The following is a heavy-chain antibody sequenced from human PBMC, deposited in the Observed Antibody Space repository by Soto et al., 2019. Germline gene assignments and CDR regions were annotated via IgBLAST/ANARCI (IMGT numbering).Heavy chain of an antibody. J-gene: IGHJ6*02. D-gene: IGHD1-26*01. Sequence: GSLRLSCAASGFTFSSYGMHWVRQAPGKGLEWVAVIWYDGSNKYYADSVKGRFTISRDNSKNTLYLQMNSLRAEDTAVYYCARDQIGSYYINYYYGMDVWGQGTTVTVSS. V-gene: IGHV3-33*01. CDR2: IWYDGSNK. CDR3: ARDQIGSYYINYYYGMDV. CDR1: GFTFSSYG.